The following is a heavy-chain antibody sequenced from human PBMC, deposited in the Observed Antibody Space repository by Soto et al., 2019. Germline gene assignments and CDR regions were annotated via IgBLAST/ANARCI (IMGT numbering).Heavy chain of an antibody. D-gene: IGHD2-2*01. J-gene: IGHJ3*02. V-gene: IGHV1-46*01. CDR2: INPSGGST. CDR3: VRKDIVVVPAVDDAFDI. Sequence: ASVKVSCKASGYTFTSYYMHWVREAPGQGLEWMGIINPSGGSTSYAQKFQGRVTMTRDTSTSTVYMELSSLRSEDTAVYYCVRKDIVVVPAVDDAFDIWGQGTMVTVSS. CDR1: GYTFTSYY.